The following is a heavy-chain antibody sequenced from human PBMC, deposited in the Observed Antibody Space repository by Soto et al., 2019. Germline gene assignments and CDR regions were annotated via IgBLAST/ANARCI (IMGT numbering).Heavy chain of an antibody. CDR2: IIPIFGIA. J-gene: IGHJ4*02. CDR3: ARPGYGGNSYFDY. D-gene: IGHD2-21*02. V-gene: IGHV1-69*10. Sequence: ASVKVSCKASGGTFSSYAISWVRQAPGQGLEWMGGIIPIFGIANYAQKFQGRVTITADKSTRTAYMELSSLRSEDTAMYYCARPGYGGNSYFDYWGQGTLVTVSS. CDR1: GGTFSSYA.